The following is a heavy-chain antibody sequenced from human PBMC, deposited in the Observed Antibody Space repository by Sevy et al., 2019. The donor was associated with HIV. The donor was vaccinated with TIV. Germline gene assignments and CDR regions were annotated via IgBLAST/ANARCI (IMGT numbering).Heavy chain of an antibody. CDR1: GGSISSSSYY. D-gene: IGHD2-21*01. Sequence: SETLSLTCTVSGGSISSSSYYWGWIRQPPGKGLEWIGSIYYSGSTYYNPSLKSRVTISVDTSKNQFSLKLSSVTAADTAVYYCARHYIDSAGGWFDPWGQGTLVTVSS. V-gene: IGHV4-39*01. CDR2: IYYSGST. J-gene: IGHJ5*02. CDR3: ARHYIDSAGGWFDP.